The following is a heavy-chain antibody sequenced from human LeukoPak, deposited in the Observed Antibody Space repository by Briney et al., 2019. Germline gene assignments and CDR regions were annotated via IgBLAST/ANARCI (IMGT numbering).Heavy chain of an antibody. J-gene: IGHJ4*02. Sequence: ASVKVSCKTSGYTFTTYNINWVRQAPGQGLEWMGWINPNSGGTNYAQKFQGRVTMTRDTSISTAYMELSRLRSDDTAVYYCAREDGSGSYYSSPFDHWGQGTLVTVSS. CDR3: AREDGSGSYYSSPFDH. CDR1: GYTFTTYN. V-gene: IGHV1-2*02. D-gene: IGHD3-10*01. CDR2: INPNSGGT.